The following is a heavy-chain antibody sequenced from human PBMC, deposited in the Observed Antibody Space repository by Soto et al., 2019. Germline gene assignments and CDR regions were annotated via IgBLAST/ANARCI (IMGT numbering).Heavy chain of an antibody. CDR1: GYTFTNYG. J-gene: IGHJ3*02. CDR2: IITYSGHT. CDR3: ARIPGYSPTWYYAFDI. D-gene: IGHD6-13*01. Sequence: QGQLVQSGPEVKKPGASVKVSCKAAGYTFTNYGIIWVRQAPGQGLEWMGWIITYSGHTNYEQKLQDRVSLTADTSTSTAYMELRSLRSDDTAVDYCARIPGYSPTWYYAFDIGGQGTVFTVSS. V-gene: IGHV1-18*01.